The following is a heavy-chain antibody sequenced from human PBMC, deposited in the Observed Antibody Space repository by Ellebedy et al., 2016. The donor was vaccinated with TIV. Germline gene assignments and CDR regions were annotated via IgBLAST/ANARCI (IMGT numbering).Heavy chain of an antibody. J-gene: IGHJ4*02. CDR3: ATLVAGTTPFDY. V-gene: IGHV1-69*13. CDR2: IIPIFGTA. Sequence: AASVKVSCKASGGTFSSYAISWVRQAPGQGLEWMGGIIPIFGTANYAQKFQGRVTITADESTSTAYMELRSLRSDDTAVYYCATLVAGTTPFDYWGQGTLVTVSS. D-gene: IGHD6-19*01. CDR1: GGTFSSYA.